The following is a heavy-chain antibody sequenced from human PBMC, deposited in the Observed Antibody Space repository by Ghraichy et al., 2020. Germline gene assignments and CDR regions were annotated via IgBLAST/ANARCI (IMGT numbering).Heavy chain of an antibody. V-gene: IGHV1-3*01. J-gene: IGHJ3*02. CDR2: INAGNGNT. Sequence: ASVKVSCTASGYTFSTYAMHWVREGPVQRLEWMGWINAGNGNTKYSQKFQARVTITRDTSASTAYMELSSLRSEDTAVYYCARDFAGSYYLVFDIWGQGTMVTVS. CDR1: GYTFSTYA. D-gene: IGHD1-26*01. CDR3: ARDFAGSYYLVFDI.